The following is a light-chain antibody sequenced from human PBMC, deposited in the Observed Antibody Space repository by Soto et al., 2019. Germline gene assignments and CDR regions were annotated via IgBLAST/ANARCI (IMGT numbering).Light chain of an antibody. CDR2: DAS. CDR3: QHYNTYSPWT. Sequence: DIQITQSPSTLSSSVGDRVTITCGASQSVSACFAWYQQKPRNAPNRLIYDASTLESGVPSSFSGSGSGTEFTLTTSSLQPDDFATYYCQHYNTYSPWTFGQGTKVDIK. J-gene: IGKJ1*01. V-gene: IGKV1-5*01. CDR1: QSVSAC.